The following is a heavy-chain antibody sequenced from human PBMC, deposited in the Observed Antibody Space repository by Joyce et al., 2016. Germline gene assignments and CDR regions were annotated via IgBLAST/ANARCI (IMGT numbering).Heavy chain of an antibody. J-gene: IGHJ6*02. D-gene: IGHD3-10*01. CDR2: IYYRWST. Sequence: QVQLQESGPGLVKPSETLSLTCTVSGGSISSYYWTWIRQHPGKGLEWIGYIYYRWSTNYNPSLKKRVTISIDTSKKQFSLKVRSVTAADTAVYYCARDRGYYGSGRPRNYYYGMDVWGRGTTVTVSS. CDR3: ARDRGYYGSGRPRNYYYGMDV. CDR1: GGSISSYY. V-gene: IGHV4-59*01.